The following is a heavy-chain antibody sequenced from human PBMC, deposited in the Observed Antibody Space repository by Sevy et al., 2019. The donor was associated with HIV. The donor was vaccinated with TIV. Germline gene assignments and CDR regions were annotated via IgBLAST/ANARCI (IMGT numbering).Heavy chain of an antibody. J-gene: IGHJ4*02. D-gene: IGHD3-22*01. Sequence: GGSLRLSCAVSGFTFNNAWMNWVRQAPGTGLQWVGLIKSKIDGEATDYAAPLKDRFTISRDDSKNTLYLQMNSLQIEDTAVYYCATAPGYYDSAPFDYWGPGTLVTVSS. CDR3: ATAPGYYDSAPFDY. CDR2: IKSKIDGEAT. V-gene: IGHV3-15*01. CDR1: GFTFNNAW.